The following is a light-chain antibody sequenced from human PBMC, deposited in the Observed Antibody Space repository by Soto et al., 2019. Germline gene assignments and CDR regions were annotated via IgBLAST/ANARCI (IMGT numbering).Light chain of an antibody. CDR3: SSYAGSITIYV. V-gene: IGLV2-8*01. J-gene: IGLJ1*01. Sequence: QSALAQPRSASGSPGQSVTISCTGTSSDVGAYNFVSWYQQLPGKAPKLMIYEVTKRPSGVPDRFSGSKSGNTASLTVSGLQAEDEADYYCSSYAGSITIYVFGTGNKLTVL. CDR1: SSDVGAYNF. CDR2: EVT.